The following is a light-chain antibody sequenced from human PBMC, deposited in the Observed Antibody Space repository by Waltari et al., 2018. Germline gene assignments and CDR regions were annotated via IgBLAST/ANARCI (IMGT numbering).Light chain of an antibody. Sequence: QSVLTQPPSVSGAPGQRVTISCTGSSSNIGAGYDVHWYQQLPGTAPKPLIYGNSNRPSGVPDRFSGSKSGTSASLAIIGLQAEDEADYYCQSYDSSLSGYVVFGGGTKLTVL. V-gene: IGLV1-40*01. CDR2: GNS. CDR1: SSNIGAGYD. CDR3: QSYDSSLSGYVV. J-gene: IGLJ2*01.